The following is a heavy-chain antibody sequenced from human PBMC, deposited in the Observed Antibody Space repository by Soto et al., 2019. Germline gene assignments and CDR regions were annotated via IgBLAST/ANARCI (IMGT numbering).Heavy chain of an antibody. J-gene: IGHJ1*01. D-gene: IGHD6-13*01. Sequence: EVQLVESGGGLVQPGRSLRLSCAASGFTFDDYAIHWVRQVPGKGLEWVSGINWNSGSIGYGDSVKGRFAISRDNAKNSLHLQMNSLSAEDTAFYYCVKDESINWYSGHFRHWGQGTLATVSS. V-gene: IGHV3-9*01. CDR3: VKDESINWYSGHFRH. CDR1: GFTFDDYA. CDR2: INWNSGSI.